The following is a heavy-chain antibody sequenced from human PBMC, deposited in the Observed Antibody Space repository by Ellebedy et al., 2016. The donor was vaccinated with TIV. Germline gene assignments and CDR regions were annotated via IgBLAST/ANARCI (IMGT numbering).Heavy chain of an antibody. CDR1: GYTFTSYY. CDR2: INPSGGST. Sequence: AASVKVSCKASGYTFTSYYMHWVRQAPGQGLEWMGIINPSGGSTSYAQKFQGRVTMTRDTSTSTVYMELSSLRSEDTAVYYCAGRPSISGDYGDYYYYGMDVWGQGTTVTVSS. CDR3: AGRPSISGDYGDYYYYGMDV. D-gene: IGHD4-17*01. V-gene: IGHV1-46*01. J-gene: IGHJ6*02.